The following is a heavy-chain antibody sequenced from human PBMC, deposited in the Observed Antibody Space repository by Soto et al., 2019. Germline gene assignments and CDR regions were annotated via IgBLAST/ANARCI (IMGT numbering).Heavy chain of an antibody. CDR1: GFTFSSYE. CDR3: VKEKSEMYSGYDAFDV. CDR2: VSSEGSRT. D-gene: IGHD5-12*01. Sequence: GGSLRLSCAASGFTFSSYEMDWIRLAPGRGPEWVSFVSSEGSRTWYTASVKGRFTISRDNAKNSLYLQMNNLGAEDTAVYYCVKEKSEMYSGYDAFDVWGQGTMVTVSS. V-gene: IGHV3-48*03. J-gene: IGHJ3*01.